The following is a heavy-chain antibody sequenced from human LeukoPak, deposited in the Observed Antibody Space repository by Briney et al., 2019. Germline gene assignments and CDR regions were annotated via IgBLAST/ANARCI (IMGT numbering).Heavy chain of an antibody. CDR2: IYYSGST. Sequence: PSETLSLTCTVSGGSISNYYWSWIRQPPGKGLEWIGYIYYSGSTNYNPSLRGRVTMSVDTSKNQFSLKLSSVTAADTAVYYCARYCGGDCNSSAFDFWGQGTMVTVSS. V-gene: IGHV4-59*01. CDR1: GGSISNYY. CDR3: ARYCGGDCNSSAFDF. J-gene: IGHJ3*01. D-gene: IGHD2-21*02.